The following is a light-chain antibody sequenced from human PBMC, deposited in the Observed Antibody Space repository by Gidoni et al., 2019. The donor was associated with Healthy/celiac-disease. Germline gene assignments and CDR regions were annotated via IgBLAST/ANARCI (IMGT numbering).Light chain of an antibody. CDR2: GAS. CDR3: QQYNNWPSLT. CDR1: QSVSSN. V-gene: IGKV3D-15*01. Sequence: EIVMTQSPATLSVSPGERATLSCRASQSVSSNLAWYQQTPGQAPRLLIYGASTRATCIPARFSGSVSGTEFTLTISSLQSGDFAVYYCQQYNNWPSLTFGGGTKVEIK. J-gene: IGKJ4*01.